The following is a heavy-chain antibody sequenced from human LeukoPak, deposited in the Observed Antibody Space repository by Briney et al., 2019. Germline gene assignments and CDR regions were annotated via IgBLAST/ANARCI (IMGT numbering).Heavy chain of an antibody. D-gene: IGHD3-9*01. CDR3: ARVLTGYPNWFDP. V-gene: IGHV1-2*02. J-gene: IGHJ5*02. CDR2: INPNSGGT. Sequence: ASVKVSCKASGYTFTGYYMHWVRQAPGQGLEWMGWINPNSGGTNYAQKFQGRVTMTRDMSTSTVYMELSSLRSEDTAVYYCARVLTGYPNWFDPWGQGTLVTVSS. CDR1: GYTFTGYY.